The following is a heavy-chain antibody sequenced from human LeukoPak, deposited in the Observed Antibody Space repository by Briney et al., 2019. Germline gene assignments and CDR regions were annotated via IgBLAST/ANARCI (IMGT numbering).Heavy chain of an antibody. J-gene: IGHJ4*02. CDR1: GYTFTGYY. V-gene: IGHV1-69*13. D-gene: IGHD3-10*01. CDR2: IIPIFGTA. CDR3: AVPYGSGSYYNLGSFLDY. Sequence: GASVKVSCKASGYTFTGYYMHWVRQAPGQGLEWMGGIIPIFGTANYAQKFQGRVTITADESTSTAYMELSSLRSEDTAVYYCAVPYGSGSYYNLGSFLDYWGQGTLVTVSS.